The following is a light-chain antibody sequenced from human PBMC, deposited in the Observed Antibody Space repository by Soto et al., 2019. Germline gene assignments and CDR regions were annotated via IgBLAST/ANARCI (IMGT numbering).Light chain of an antibody. CDR3: QQYNNWPQT. Sequence: ETMMTQSPDTLSVSLGERATLSCRASQSLRSSLAWYQQKPGQAPRLLIYDASTRATGIPARFSGSGSGTDFTLTISCLQSEDCAVYYCQQYNNWPQTFGQGTKVEIK. J-gene: IGKJ1*01. CDR2: DAS. CDR1: QSLRSS. V-gene: IGKV3-15*01.